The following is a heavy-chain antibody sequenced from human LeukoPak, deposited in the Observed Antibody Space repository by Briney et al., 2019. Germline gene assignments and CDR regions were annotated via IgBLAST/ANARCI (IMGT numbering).Heavy chain of an antibody. Sequence: GASVKVSCKPSGYTFTGYYMHWVRQAPRQGLEWMGWINPNSGGTNYAQKFQGRVTMTRDTSISTAYMELSGLRSDDTAVFYCARDTTRDNWFDPWGEGTLVTVSS. CDR3: ARDTTRDNWFDP. CDR1: GYTFTGYY. CDR2: INPNSGGT. J-gene: IGHJ5*02. V-gene: IGHV1-2*02. D-gene: IGHD1-26*01.